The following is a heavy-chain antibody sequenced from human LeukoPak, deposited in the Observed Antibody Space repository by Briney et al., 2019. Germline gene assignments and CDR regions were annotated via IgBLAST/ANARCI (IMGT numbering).Heavy chain of an antibody. V-gene: IGHV3-7*05. CDR1: GFTFSNYW. CDR2: IKEDGGEK. J-gene: IGHJ4*02. CDR3: ARDTGYNTFDY. D-gene: IGHD5-24*01. Sequence: GGSLRLSCAASGFTFSNYWVSWVRQAPGKGLEWVDQIKEDGGEKYYVDSVKGRFTISRDNAKNSLYLQMNSLRAEDTAVYYCARDTGYNTFDYWGQGTLATVSS.